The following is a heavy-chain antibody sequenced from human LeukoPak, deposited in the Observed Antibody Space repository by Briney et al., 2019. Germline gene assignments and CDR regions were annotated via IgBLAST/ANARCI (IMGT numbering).Heavy chain of an antibody. CDR2: LYPGDSDT. CDR3: ASSGYGSGSLLPPGGMDV. V-gene: IGHV5-51*01. D-gene: IGHD3-10*01. Sequence: GESLKISCKGSGYSFTSFWIGWVRQMPGKGLEWMGLLYPGDSDTRYSPSFQGQVTLSAAQSISTAYLQWNRLKASETAMYYCASSGYGSGSLLPPGGMDVWGKGTTVTVSS. J-gene: IGHJ6*04. CDR1: GYSFTSFW.